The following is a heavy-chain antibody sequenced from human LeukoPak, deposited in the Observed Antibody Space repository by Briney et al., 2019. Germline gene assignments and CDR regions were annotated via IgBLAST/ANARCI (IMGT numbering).Heavy chain of an antibody. CDR2: IGWDDDE. D-gene: IGHD1-26*01. Sequence: SGPTLVNPTQTLTLTCTFSGFSLSASGMSVHWIRQPPGKALEWLARIGWDDDEYYRTSLKTRLTISKDASKNQVVLTMTNMDPMDTATYFCARSARGFFDHWGQGTLVTVSA. V-gene: IGHV2-70*12. J-gene: IGHJ4*02. CDR3: ARSARGFFDH. CDR1: GFSLSASGMS.